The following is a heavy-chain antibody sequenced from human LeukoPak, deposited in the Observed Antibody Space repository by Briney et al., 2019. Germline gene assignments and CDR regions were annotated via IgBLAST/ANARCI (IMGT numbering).Heavy chain of an antibody. CDR2: ITTYNGKT. D-gene: IGHD3-9*01. Sequence: ASVKVSCKASGYSFTSYGITWVRRAPGQGLEWMGGITTYNGKTNYAQNFQTRVTMTTDTSTNTAYMALRSLMSDDTAVYYFARGINYDLLTGYSEGFDFWGQGTPVTVSS. CDR3: ARGINYDLLTGYSEGFDF. V-gene: IGHV1-18*01. J-gene: IGHJ4*02. CDR1: GYSFTSYG.